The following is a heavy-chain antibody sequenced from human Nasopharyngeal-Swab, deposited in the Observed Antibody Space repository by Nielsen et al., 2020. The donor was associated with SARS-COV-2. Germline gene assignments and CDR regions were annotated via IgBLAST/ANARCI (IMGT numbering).Heavy chain of an antibody. J-gene: IGHJ4*02. V-gene: IGHV4-4*07. D-gene: IGHD5-18*01. CDR2: IHASGKS. Sequence: SETLSLTCTVSGDSISTQYWSWVRQPAGKGLEWIGRIHASGKSNYNPSLKSRVNMSVDTSKKQFSLRLSSVTAADTAVYYCASSGYSYGTGPYDYWGQGTPVTVSS. CDR3: ASSGYSYGTGPYDY. CDR1: GDSISTQY.